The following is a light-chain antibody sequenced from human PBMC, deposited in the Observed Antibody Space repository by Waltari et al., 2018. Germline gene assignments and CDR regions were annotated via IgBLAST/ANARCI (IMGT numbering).Light chain of an antibody. J-gene: IGKJ5*01. CDR3: QQSYSTLVT. V-gene: IGKV1-39*01. CDR1: QSIRNY. Sequence: DIQMTQSPSALSASVGDRVTITCRASQSIRNYLNWYQQKLGKPPKVLIYGASSLQSGVPSRFSGSGSGTDFTLIINNLQPEDFAVYYCQQSYSTLVTFGQGTRLEIK. CDR2: GAS.